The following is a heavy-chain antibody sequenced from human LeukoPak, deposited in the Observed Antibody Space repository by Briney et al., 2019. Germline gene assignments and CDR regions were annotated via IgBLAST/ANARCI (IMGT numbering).Heavy chain of an antibody. CDR3: ARDISARDEAWWFDP. D-gene: IGHD5-24*01. CDR1: GYTFTNNF. J-gene: IGHJ5*02. Sequence: AAVKVSCKAFGYTFTNNFMHWVRQAPVQGPEWMALISPTGSFTAYAQKFQGRVTLTRDLSTSTDYLELRSLRSEDTAVYYCARDISARDEAWWFDPWGQGTLVTVSS. CDR2: ISPTGSFT. V-gene: IGHV1-46*01.